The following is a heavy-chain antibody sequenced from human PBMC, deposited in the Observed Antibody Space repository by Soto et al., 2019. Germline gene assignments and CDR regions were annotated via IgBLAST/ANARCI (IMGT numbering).Heavy chain of an antibody. J-gene: IGHJ3*02. CDR2: VHYSGNT. CDR1: GASISSSY. Sequence: QVQLQESGPGLVKPSATLSLTCTVSGASISSSYWSWIRQSAGKGLEWIGYVHYSGNTNYNPSLTRRVTISVDTSKNQFSLKMRSVTAADTAVYYCVRGYYDSRGQSNTFDIWGQGTLVTVSS. D-gene: IGHD3-22*01. CDR3: VRGYYDSRGQSNTFDI. V-gene: IGHV4-59*01.